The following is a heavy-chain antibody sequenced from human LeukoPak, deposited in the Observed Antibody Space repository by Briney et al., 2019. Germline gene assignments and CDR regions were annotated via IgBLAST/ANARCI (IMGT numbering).Heavy chain of an antibody. Sequence: ASVKVSCKASGYTFTGYYMHWVRQAPGQGLEWMGWINPNSGGTNYAQKFQGRVTITADKSTSTGYMELSSLRSEDTAVYYCARDWKDASSSGWYPPFDYWGQGTLVTVSS. D-gene: IGHD6-19*01. CDR1: GYTFTGYY. CDR2: INPNSGGT. V-gene: IGHV1-2*02. J-gene: IGHJ4*02. CDR3: ARDWKDASSSGWYPPFDY.